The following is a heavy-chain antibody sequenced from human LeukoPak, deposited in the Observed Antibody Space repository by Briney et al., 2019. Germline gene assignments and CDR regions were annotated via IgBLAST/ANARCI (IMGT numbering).Heavy chain of an antibody. D-gene: IGHD1-1*01. CDR3: AARYNWNDLAY. V-gene: IGHV3-15*01. CDR1: GFTFTNAW. CDR2: IKSKADGGTT. Sequence: GGSLRLSCAASGFTFTNAWMSWVRQAPGKGLEWVGRIKSKADGGTTDYAAPVKGRFTISRDDSKNTLYLQMNSLKIEDRAVYYCAARYNWNDLAYWGQGTLVTVSS. J-gene: IGHJ4*02.